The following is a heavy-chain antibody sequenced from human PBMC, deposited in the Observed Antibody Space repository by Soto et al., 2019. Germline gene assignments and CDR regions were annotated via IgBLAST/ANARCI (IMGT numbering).Heavy chain of an antibody. CDR2: IYYSGST. D-gene: IGHD6-13*01. CDR1: GGSISSYY. J-gene: IGHJ6*02. V-gene: IGHV4-59*01. Sequence: QVQLQESGPGLVKPSETLSLTCTVSGGSISSYYWGWIRQPPGKGLELIGYIYYSGSTNYNPSLKSRVTISVDTSKNQFSLKLSSVTTADTAVYYCARDPGSSSWYGYYYGMDVWGQGTTVTVSS. CDR3: ARDPGSSSWYGYYYGMDV.